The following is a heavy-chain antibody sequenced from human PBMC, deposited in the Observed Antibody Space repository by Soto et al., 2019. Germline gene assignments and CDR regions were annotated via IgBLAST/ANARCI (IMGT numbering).Heavy chain of an antibody. CDR2: IYYSGIT. CDR1: GGSISSYY. CDR3: ARDDFYDSSGYGLDY. V-gene: IGHV4-59*01. D-gene: IGHD3-22*01. Sequence: SETLSLTCTVSGGSISSYYWSWIRQPPGKGLEWIGYIYYSGITDYNPSLKSRVTISVDTSKSQFSLKLSSVTAADTAVYYCARDDFYDSSGYGLDYWGQGTLVTVSS. J-gene: IGHJ4*02.